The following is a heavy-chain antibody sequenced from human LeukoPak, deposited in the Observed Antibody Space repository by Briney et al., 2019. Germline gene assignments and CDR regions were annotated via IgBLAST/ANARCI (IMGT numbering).Heavy chain of an antibody. Sequence: SETLSLTCAVYGGSFSGYYWSWIRQPPGKGLEWIGEINHSGSTNYNPSLKSRVTISVDTSKNQFSLKLCSVTAADTAVYYCARRRRYYYGSGSARFDPWGQGTLVTVSS. V-gene: IGHV4-34*01. CDR1: GGSFSGYY. D-gene: IGHD3-10*01. J-gene: IGHJ5*02. CDR2: INHSGST. CDR3: ARRRRYYYGSGSARFDP.